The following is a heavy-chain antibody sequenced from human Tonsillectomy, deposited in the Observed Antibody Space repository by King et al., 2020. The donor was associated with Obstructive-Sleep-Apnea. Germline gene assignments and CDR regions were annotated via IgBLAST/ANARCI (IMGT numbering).Heavy chain of an antibody. CDR3: ARAPGYYYDNNGYYTFDY. CDR1: GGSISSSSYY. J-gene: IGHJ4*02. V-gene: IGHV4-39*07. D-gene: IGHD3-22*01. CDR2: IYYSGST. Sequence: QLQESGPGLVKPSETLSLTCTVSGGSISSSSYYWGWIRQPPGKGLEWIGSIYYSGSTYYNPSLKSRGTISVATSKNQFSLKVGSVTAADTAVYYCARAPGYYYDNNGYYTFDYWGQGTLVTVSS.